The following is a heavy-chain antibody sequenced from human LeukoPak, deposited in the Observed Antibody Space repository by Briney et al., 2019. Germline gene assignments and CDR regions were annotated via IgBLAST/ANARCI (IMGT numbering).Heavy chain of an antibody. Sequence: GGSLRRSGAGSGFTFSSYGMHWVRQAPGKGREWGADISYDGSNKYYEDSGKGRLTISRDNSNNTLYLQMNSLRIGNTAVYYCAKYSGAYYVGAFDIWGQGTMVTVSS. V-gene: IGHV3-30*18. J-gene: IGHJ3*02. CDR3: AKYSGAYYVGAFDI. D-gene: IGHD1-26*01. CDR1: GFTFSSYG. CDR2: ISYDGSNK.